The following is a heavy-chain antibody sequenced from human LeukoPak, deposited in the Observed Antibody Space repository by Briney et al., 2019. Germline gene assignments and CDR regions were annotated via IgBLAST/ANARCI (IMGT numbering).Heavy chain of an antibody. D-gene: IGHD3-3*01. J-gene: IGHJ4*02. V-gene: IGHV5-51*01. Sequence: GESLKISCMGSGYSFTNYWIGWVRQMPGRGLEWMGIIYPGDSDTRYSPSFEGLFTISADKSITTAYLQWSSLKASDTAMYYCARLSTRLLDHWGQGTRVTVSS. CDR1: GYSFTNYW. CDR3: ARLSTRLLDH. CDR2: IYPGDSDT.